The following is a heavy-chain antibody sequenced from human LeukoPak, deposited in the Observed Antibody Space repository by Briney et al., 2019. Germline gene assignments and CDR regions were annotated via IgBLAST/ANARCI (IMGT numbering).Heavy chain of an antibody. CDR3: AKGAQQLVYWVDY. Sequence: TGGSLRLSCAASGFTVSSNYMSWVRQAPGKGLKWVSVIYSGGSTYYADSVKGRFTISRDNSKNTLYLQMNSLRAEDTAVYYCAKGAQQLVYWVDYWGQGTLVTVSS. CDR1: GFTVSSNY. CDR2: IYSGGST. J-gene: IGHJ4*02. V-gene: IGHV3-53*01. D-gene: IGHD6-13*01.